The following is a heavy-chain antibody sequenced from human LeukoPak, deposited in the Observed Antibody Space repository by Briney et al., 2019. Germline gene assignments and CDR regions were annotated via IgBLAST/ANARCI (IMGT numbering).Heavy chain of an antibody. V-gene: IGHV4-38-2*02. CDR2: IYHSGST. CDR3: ASRITMIVVANHAFDI. CDR1: GYSISSGYY. D-gene: IGHD3-22*01. Sequence: SETLSLTCTVSGYSISSGYYWGWIRQPPGKGLEWIGSIYHSGSTYYNPSLKSRVTISVDTSKNQFSLKLSSMTAADTAVYYCASRITMIVVANHAFDIWGQGTMVTVSS. J-gene: IGHJ3*02.